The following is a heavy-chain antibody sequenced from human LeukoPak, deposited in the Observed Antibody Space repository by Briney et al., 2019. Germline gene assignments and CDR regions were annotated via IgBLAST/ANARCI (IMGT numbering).Heavy chain of an antibody. D-gene: IGHD3-22*01. V-gene: IGHV4-59*01. J-gene: IGHJ4*02. CDR3: ARVPYYYDSSGSPRAQNYFDY. CDR2: IYYSGST. CDR1: GGSISSYY. Sequence: SETLSLTRTVSGGSISSYYWSWIRQPPGKGLEWIGYIYYSGSTNYNPSLKSRVTISVDTSKNQFSLKLSSVTAADTAVYYCARVPYYYDSSGSPRAQNYFDYWGQGTLVTVSS.